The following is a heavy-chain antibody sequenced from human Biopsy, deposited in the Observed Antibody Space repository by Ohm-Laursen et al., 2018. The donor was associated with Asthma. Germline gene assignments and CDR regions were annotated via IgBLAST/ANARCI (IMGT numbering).Heavy chain of an antibody. D-gene: IGHD3-16*01. CDR1: GGSISSGAYY. CDR2: IYYIGST. CDR3: ARRGGVRRYFDY. J-gene: IGHJ4*02. V-gene: IGHV4-30-4*01. Sequence: TLSLTWSVSGGSISSGAYYWSWVRQPPGKGLEWIGYIYYIGSTYYNPSLKSRVAISLDTSKNQFSLKLSSVTAAGTAVYFCARRGGVRRYFDYWGQGTLVTVSS.